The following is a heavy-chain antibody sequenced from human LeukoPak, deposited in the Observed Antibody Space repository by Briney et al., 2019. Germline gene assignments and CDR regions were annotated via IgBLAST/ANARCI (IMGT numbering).Heavy chain of an antibody. D-gene: IGHD3-10*01. CDR3: ARDSRYYYDSRNYDNVAFDM. V-gene: IGHV3-74*01. CDR2: ISIDGRTT. CDR1: GFTFSSYW. Sequence: PGGSLRLSCAVSGFTFSSYWMHWVRQGPGKGLVWVSRISIDGRTTSYADSVKGRFTISRDNAKNTLYLQMNSLRVEDTAVYYCARDSRYYYDSRNYDNVAFDMWGQGTMVTVSS. J-gene: IGHJ3*02.